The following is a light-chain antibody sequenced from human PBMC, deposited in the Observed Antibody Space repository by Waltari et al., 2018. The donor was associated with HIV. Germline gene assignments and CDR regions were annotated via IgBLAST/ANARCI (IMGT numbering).Light chain of an antibody. J-gene: IGKJ4*01. CDR1: QSVSSSH. V-gene: IGKV3-20*01. CDR2: AAS. Sequence: EIVLTQSPGTLSLSPGERATLSCRASQSVSSSHLAWYQQKPGQAPRLLIYAASSRATGIPDRFSGSGSGTDFTLTITRLEPEDFAVYYCQQYGSSPLTFGGGTKVEIK. CDR3: QQYGSSPLT.